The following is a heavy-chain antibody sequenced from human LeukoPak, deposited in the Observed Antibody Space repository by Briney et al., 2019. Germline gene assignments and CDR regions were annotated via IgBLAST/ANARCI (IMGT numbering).Heavy chain of an antibody. Sequence: SETLSLTCTVSGGSISSSSYYWGWIRQPPGTGLEWIGSIYYSGSTYYNPPLKSRVTISVDTSKNQFSLKLSSVTAADTAVYYCAITDQKLWFGETPARIFDYWGQGTLVTVSS. V-gene: IGHV4-39*01. CDR3: AITDQKLWFGETPARIFDY. D-gene: IGHD3-10*01. J-gene: IGHJ4*02. CDR1: GGSISSSSYY. CDR2: IYYSGST.